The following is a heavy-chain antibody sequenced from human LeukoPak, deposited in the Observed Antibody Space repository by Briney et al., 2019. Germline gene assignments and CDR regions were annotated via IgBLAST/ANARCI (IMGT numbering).Heavy chain of an antibody. CDR2: IYPGDSDA. J-gene: IGHJ4*02. V-gene: IGHV5-51*01. CDR3: ARLSGGSGSYLPDY. D-gene: IGHD3-10*01. Sequence: GESLKISCKGSGYTFTTYWIAWVRQMPGKGLEWMGIIYPGDSDARYSPSFHGQVTISVDESISTAYLQCSSLKASDTAMYYCARLSGGSGSYLPDYWGQGTLVTVSS. CDR1: GYTFTTYW.